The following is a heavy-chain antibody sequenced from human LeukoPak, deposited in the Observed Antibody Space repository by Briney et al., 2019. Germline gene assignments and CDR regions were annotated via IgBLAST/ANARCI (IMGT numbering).Heavy chain of an antibody. Sequence: ASVKVSCKVSGYTFTSYGISWVRQAPGQGLEWMGWISPYNGHTNYAQPFQRRVTMTTDTSTSSAYMELRSLRSDDTAVYYCAREKFGVSSDSWGQGTLVTVSS. CDR1: GYTFTSYG. V-gene: IGHV1-18*01. CDR3: AREKFGVSSDS. D-gene: IGHD3-10*01. J-gene: IGHJ4*02. CDR2: ISPYNGHT.